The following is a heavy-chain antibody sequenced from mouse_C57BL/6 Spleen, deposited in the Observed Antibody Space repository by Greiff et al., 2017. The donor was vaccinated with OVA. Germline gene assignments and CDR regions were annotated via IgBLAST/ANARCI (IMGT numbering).Heavy chain of an antibody. CDR2: ICPGGGCT. CDR3: ARRKDGYVDD. V-gene: IGHV1-55*01. Sequence: VQLKQPGAELVKPGASVKMSCKASGYTFTSYWITWVQQRTGQGLEWVGAICPGGGCTNYNDKFKSKATMTVDTSSSTAYMQLSSLTSEDSAVYYCARRKDGYVDDWGKGTTLTVSS. D-gene: IGHD2-2*01. J-gene: IGHJ2*01. CDR1: GYTFTSYW.